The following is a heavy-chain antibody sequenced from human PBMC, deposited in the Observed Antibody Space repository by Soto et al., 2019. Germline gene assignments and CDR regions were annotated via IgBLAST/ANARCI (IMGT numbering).Heavy chain of an antibody. V-gene: IGHV4-59*01. CDR3: AREADFWSGYYDY. Sequence: PSETLSLTCTVSGGSISSYYWSWIRQPPGKGLEWIGYIYYSGSTNYNPSLKSRVTISVDTSKNQFSLKLSSVTAADTAVYYCAREADFWSGYYDYWGPGTLLTVSS. J-gene: IGHJ4*02. CDR1: GGSISSYY. CDR2: IYYSGST. D-gene: IGHD3-3*01.